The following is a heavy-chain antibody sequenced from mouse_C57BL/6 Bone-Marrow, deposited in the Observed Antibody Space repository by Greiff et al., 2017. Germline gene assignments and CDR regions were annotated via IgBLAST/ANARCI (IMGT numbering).Heavy chain of an antibody. CDR3: AMARRLWLRFFAY. CDR1: GYTFTGYW. Sequence: QVQLQQSGAELMKPGASVKLSCKATGYTFTGYWIEWVKQRPGHGLEWIGEILPGSGSTNYTEKFKGKATLTADTSSNTAYMQLSSLTTADSAISDYAMARRLWLRFFAYWGQGTLLTVSA. CDR2: ILPGSGST. D-gene: IGHD3-1*01. J-gene: IGHJ3*01. V-gene: IGHV1-9*01.